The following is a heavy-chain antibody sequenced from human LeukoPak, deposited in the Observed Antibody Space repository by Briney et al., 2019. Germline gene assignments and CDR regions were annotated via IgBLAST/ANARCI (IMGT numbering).Heavy chain of an antibody. D-gene: IGHD1-1*01. CDR2: ISGSAGDT. J-gene: IGHJ4*02. CDR3: ARSPMPPPNWRPYFFDY. V-gene: IGHV3-23*01. CDR1: GFTFSSYA. Sequence: GGSLRLSCAASGFTFSSYAMSWVRQAPGKGLEWVSAISGSAGDTYYQDSVKGRFTISRDNSKNTLYLQMNSLRAEDTAVYYCARSPMPPPNWRPYFFDYWGQGTLVTVSS.